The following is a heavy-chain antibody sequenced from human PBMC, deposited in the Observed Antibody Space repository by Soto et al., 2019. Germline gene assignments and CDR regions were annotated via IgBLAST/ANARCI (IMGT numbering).Heavy chain of an antibody. J-gene: IGHJ5*02. CDR1: DVSISGYY. Sequence: LETLSLTCPVSDVSISGYYWSWIRPPPGKGLDWIGYIYYSGSTNYNPSLKSRVTISVDTSKNQFSLKLSSVTAADTAVYYCARGLSFYDFWSGYYRSWFDPWGQGTLVTLSS. CDR2: IYYSGST. V-gene: IGHV4-59*01. CDR3: ARGLSFYDFWSGYYRSWFDP. D-gene: IGHD3-3*01.